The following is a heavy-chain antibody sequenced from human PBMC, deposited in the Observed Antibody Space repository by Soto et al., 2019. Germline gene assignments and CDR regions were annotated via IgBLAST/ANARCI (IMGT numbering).Heavy chain of an antibody. J-gene: IGHJ4*02. Sequence: LRLSCAASGFTFSSYGMHWVRQAPGKGLEWVAVISCDGSNKYYADSVKGRFTISRDNSKNTLYLRMNSLRADDTAVYYCAKGIVVVRGYYFNYWGQGTLVTVSS. D-gene: IGHD3-22*01. CDR2: ISCDGSNK. CDR3: AKGIVVVRGYYFNY. CDR1: GFTFSSYG. V-gene: IGHV3-30*18.